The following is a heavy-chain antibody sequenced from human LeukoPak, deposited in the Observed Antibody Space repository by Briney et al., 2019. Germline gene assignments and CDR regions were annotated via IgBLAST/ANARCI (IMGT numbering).Heavy chain of an antibody. D-gene: IGHD5-24*01. V-gene: IGHV4-59*01. CDR1: GGSISSYY. CDR2: IYYSGST. Sequence: SETLSLTCTVSGGSISSYYWSWIRQPPGKGLEWIGYIYYSGSTNYNPSLKSRVTISVDTSKNQFSLKLSSVTAADTAVYYCAGGWLPDKNDFWGQGTLVTVSA. J-gene: IGHJ4*02. CDR3: AGGWLPDKNDF.